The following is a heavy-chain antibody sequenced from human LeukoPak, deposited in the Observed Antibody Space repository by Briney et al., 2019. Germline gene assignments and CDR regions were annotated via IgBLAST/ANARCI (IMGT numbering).Heavy chain of an antibody. CDR3: TTFLWFGTPFVY. D-gene: IGHD3-10*01. V-gene: IGHV3-73*01. Sequence: PGGSLKLSCAASGFTFSGSAMHWVRQASGKGLEWVGRIRSKANSYATAYAASVKGRFTISRDDSKNTAYLQMNSLKAEDTAVYYCTTFLWFGTPFVYWGQGTLVTVSS. J-gene: IGHJ4*02. CDR2: IRSKANSYAT. CDR1: GFTFSGSA.